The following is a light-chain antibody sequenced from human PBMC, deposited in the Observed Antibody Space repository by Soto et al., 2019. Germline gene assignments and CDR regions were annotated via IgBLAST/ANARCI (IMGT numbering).Light chain of an antibody. CDR3: QKYKSSSWT. Sequence: TMSPSTXSESPPHRVPTPWRESKSISRWLDWYKQKTGKAXKXXXYKESSLESGVHSRLSGSGSGKEFTLNIISIQPDDFVTYHSQKYKSSSWTFGHGTKV. CDR1: KSISRW. J-gene: IGKJ1*01. CDR2: KES. V-gene: IGKV1-5*03.